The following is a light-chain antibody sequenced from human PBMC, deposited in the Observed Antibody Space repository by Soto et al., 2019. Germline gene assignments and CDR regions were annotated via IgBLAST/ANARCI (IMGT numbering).Light chain of an antibody. CDR2: GAS. V-gene: IGKV3-15*01. J-gene: IGKJ1*01. Sequence: EIVMTQSPATRSVSPGERATLSCRASQSVSSNLAWYQQKPGQAPRLLIYGASTRATGIPARFSGSASGTEFTLTISSLEPEDFAVYYCQQRSNWPPWTFGQGTKVDIK. CDR3: QQRSNWPPWT. CDR1: QSVSSN.